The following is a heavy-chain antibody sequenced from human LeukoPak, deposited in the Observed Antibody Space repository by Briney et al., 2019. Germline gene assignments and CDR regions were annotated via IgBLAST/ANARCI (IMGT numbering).Heavy chain of an antibody. D-gene: IGHD3-22*01. J-gene: IGHJ4*02. Sequence: SETLSLTCAVSGYSISSGYYWSWIRQPPGKGLEWIGYIYYSGSTNYNPSLKSRVTISVDTSKNQFSLKLSSVTAADTAVYYCARVGDSGSPDYWGQGTLVTVSS. CDR2: IYYSGST. V-gene: IGHV4-61*01. CDR3: ARVGDSGSPDY. CDR1: GYSISSGYY.